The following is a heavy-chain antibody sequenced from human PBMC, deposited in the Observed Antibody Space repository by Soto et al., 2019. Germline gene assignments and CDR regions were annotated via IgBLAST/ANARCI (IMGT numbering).Heavy chain of an antibody. V-gene: IGHV4-34*01. J-gene: IGHJ4*02. D-gene: IGHD5-18*01. CDR2: INHSGST. Sequence: PSETLSLTCAVYGGSFSGYYWSWIRQPPGKGLEWIGEINHSGSTNYNPSLKSRVTISVDTSKNQFSLKLSSVTAADTAVYYCARGARSESSYTALAYWGQGTLVTVSS. CDR3: ARGARSESSYTALAY. CDR1: GGSFSGYY.